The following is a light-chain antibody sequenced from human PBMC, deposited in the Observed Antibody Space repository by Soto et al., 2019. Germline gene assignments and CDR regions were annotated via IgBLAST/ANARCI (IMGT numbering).Light chain of an antibody. Sequence: QSVLTQPASVSGSPGQSITISCTGTSSDVGGYNYVSWYQQHPGKAPKLMIYDVSNRPSGVSNHFSGSKSGNTASLTISGLQAEDEGDYYCSSYTSTSTYVFGTGTKVTVL. CDR2: DVS. CDR1: SSDVGGYNY. V-gene: IGLV2-14*01. J-gene: IGLJ1*01. CDR3: SSYTSTSTYV.